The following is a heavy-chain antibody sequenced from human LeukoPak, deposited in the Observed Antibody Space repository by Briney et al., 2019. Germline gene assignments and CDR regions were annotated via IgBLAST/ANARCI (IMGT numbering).Heavy chain of an antibody. Sequence: GGSLRLSCAASGFTFSIYAMSWVRQAPGKGLGWVSVISDSGGRTYYTDSVRGRFTISRDNSKNTVYLLMYSLRADDTAVYYCARDGNPYCSGGNCFLDHWGQGTLVTVSS. CDR3: ARDGNPYCSGGNCFLDH. D-gene: IGHD2-15*01. V-gene: IGHV3-23*01. J-gene: IGHJ4*02. CDR2: ISDSGGRT. CDR1: GFTFSIYA.